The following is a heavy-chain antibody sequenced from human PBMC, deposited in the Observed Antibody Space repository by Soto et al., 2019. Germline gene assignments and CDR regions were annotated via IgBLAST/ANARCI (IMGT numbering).Heavy chain of an antibody. D-gene: IGHD3-10*01. V-gene: IGHV3-23*01. Sequence: GGSLRLSCAASGFTFSNYAMNWVRQAPGKGLEWVSTIGGSGTPTYYADSVRGRFTISRDNSKSTLYLQMNSLRDEDTAVYFCASKLTFGSSSDYWGQGTLVTVSS. CDR1: GFTFSNYA. J-gene: IGHJ4*02. CDR3: ASKLTFGSSSDY. CDR2: IGGSGTPT.